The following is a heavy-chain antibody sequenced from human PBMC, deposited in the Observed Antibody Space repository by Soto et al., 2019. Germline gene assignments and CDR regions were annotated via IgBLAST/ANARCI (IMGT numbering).Heavy chain of an antibody. CDR1: GYTFITYG. CDR2: ITPYTGKT. Sequence: ASVKVSCKASGYTFITYGVTWVRQAPGQGLEWMGWITPYTGKTHYAQKFQGRVTMTTDTATTTAYMELRSLTSDDSALYFCARDTSHYFDHWGQGILVTVSS. V-gene: IGHV1-18*01. J-gene: IGHJ4*02. CDR3: ARDTSHYFDH. D-gene: IGHD2-2*01.